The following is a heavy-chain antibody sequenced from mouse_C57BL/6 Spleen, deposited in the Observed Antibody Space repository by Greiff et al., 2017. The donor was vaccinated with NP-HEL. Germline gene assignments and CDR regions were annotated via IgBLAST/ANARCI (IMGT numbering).Heavy chain of an antibody. Sequence: EVQLQQSGPGLVKPSQSLSLTCSVTGYSITSGYYWNWIRQFPGNKLEWMGYISYDGSNNYNPSLKNRISITRDTFKNQFFLKLNSVTTEDTATYYCARDREGYYGSKEYFDVWGTGTTVTVSS. J-gene: IGHJ1*03. CDR1: GYSITSGYY. V-gene: IGHV3-6*01. D-gene: IGHD1-1*01. CDR2: ISYDGSN. CDR3: ARDREGYYGSKEYFDV.